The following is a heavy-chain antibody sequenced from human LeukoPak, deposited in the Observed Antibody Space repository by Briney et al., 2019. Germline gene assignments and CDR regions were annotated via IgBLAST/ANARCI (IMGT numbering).Heavy chain of an antibody. CDR3: ARLREQWLTPA. CDR2: IDPSDSYT. Sequence: GESLKISCKGSGYSFTNHWISWVRQMPGKGLEWMGRIDPSDSYTNYSPSFQGHVTISADKSISTAYLQWSSLKASDTAIYYCARLREQWLTPAWGQGTLVTVSS. V-gene: IGHV5-10-1*01. D-gene: IGHD6-19*01. CDR1: GYSFTNHW. J-gene: IGHJ4*02.